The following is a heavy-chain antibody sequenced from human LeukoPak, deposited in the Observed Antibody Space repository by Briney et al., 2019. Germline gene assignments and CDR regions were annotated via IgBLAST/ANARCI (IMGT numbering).Heavy chain of an antibody. CDR1: GGTFSSYA. D-gene: IGHD6-6*01. V-gene: IGHV1-69*01. CDR3: AASRIAARKYNCFDP. CDR2: IIPIFGTA. J-gene: IGHJ5*02. Sequence: SVKVSCKASGGTFSSYAISWVRQAPGQGLEWMGGIIPIFGTANYAQKFQGRVTITADESTSTAYMELSSLRSEDTAVYFCAASRIAARKYNCFDPWGQGPLVTVSS.